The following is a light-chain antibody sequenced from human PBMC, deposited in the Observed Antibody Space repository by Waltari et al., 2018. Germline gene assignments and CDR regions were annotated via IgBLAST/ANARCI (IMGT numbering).Light chain of an antibody. CDR2: DGS. Sequence: EIVLTQSPGTLSLSPGERATISCKTSQSDDYYLLWYQQKPGQAPRLLIYDGSKRATGIPARFSGSGSGTDFTLSISSLEPEDSAVYYCQQRGNWPLTFGGGTKVEIK. CDR3: QQRGNWPLT. CDR1: QSDDYY. J-gene: IGKJ4*01. V-gene: IGKV3-11*01.